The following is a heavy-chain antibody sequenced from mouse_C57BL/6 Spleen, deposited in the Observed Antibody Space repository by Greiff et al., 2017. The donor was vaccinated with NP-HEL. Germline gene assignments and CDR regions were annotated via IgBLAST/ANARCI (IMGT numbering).Heavy chain of an antibody. J-gene: IGHJ3*01. V-gene: IGHV14-4*01. CDR1: GFNIKDDY. Sequence: VQLQQSGAELVRPGASVKLSCTASGFNIKDDYMHWVKQRPEQGLEWIGWIDPENGDTEYASKFQGKATITADTSSNTAYLQLSSLTSDDTAFYYCTQGHGSSYWFAYWGQGTLVTVSA. CDR3: TQGHGSSYWFAY. CDR2: IDPENGDT. D-gene: IGHD1-1*01.